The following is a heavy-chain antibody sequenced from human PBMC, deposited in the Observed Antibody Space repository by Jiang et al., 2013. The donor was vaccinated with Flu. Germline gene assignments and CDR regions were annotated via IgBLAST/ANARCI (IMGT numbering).Heavy chain of an antibody. V-gene: IGHV1-8*01. J-gene: IGHJ4*02. CDR2: MNPNSGNT. Sequence: WVRQATGQGLEWMGWMNPNSGNTGFAQKFQGQSHHDXEHSISTAYMELSSLRSEDTAVYYCARGGTYYDFWSGSSPIYFDYWGQGILVTVSS. CDR3: ARGGTYYDFWSGSSPIYFDY. D-gene: IGHD3-3*01.